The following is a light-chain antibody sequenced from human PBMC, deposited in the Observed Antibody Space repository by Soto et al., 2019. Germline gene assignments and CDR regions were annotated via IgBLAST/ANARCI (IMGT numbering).Light chain of an antibody. CDR2: DAS. CDR1: QSVSNNY. J-gene: IGKJ1*01. V-gene: IGKV3-11*01. CDR3: QQRSNWPRT. Sequence: IVLTQSAGTLSLSPGERATLSCRASQSVSNNYLAWYQQKPGQAPRLLIYDASNRATGIPARFSGSGSGTDFTLTISSLEPADFAGYYCQQRSNWPRTFGQGTKVDIK.